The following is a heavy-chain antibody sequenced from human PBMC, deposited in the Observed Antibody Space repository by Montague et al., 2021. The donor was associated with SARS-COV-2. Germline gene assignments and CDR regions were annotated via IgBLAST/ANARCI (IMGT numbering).Heavy chain of an antibody. Sequence: YYSGSTYYNPSLKIRVTISVDTSKNQFSLKLSSVTANDTAGYYCARVGRQQLVRLSGMDVWGQGTKVTVSS. CDR3: ARVGRQQLVRLSGMDV. V-gene: IGHV4-39*07. D-gene: IGHD6-13*01. J-gene: IGHJ6*02. CDR2: YYSGST.